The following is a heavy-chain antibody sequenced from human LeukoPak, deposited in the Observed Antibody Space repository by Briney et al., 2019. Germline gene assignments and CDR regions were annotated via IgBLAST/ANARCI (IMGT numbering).Heavy chain of an antibody. CDR3: ARGMYCSGGSCSSIFDY. Sequence: ASVKVSCKASGYIFTNYYMHWVRQAPGQGLEWMGIINPSGGSTTYAQRFQGRVTMTRDTSTSTVYMELSSLRSEDTAVYYCARGMYCSGGSCSSIFDYWGQGTLVTVSS. D-gene: IGHD2-15*01. CDR2: INPSGGST. CDR1: GYIFTNYY. J-gene: IGHJ4*02. V-gene: IGHV1-46*01.